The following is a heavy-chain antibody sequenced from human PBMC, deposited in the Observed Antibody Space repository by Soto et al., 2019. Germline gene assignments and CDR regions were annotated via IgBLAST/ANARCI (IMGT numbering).Heavy chain of an antibody. V-gene: IGHV4-30-2*01. CDR3: ARADGYGSGSTNPYYFDY. CDR2: IYHSGST. J-gene: IGHJ4*02. CDR1: GGSISSGGYS. D-gene: IGHD3-10*01. Sequence: QLQLQESGSGLVKPSQTLSLTCAVSGGSISSGGYSWSWIRQPPGKGLEWIGYIYHSGSTYYNPSLKSRVTISVARSKNQFSLKLSSVTAADTAVYYCARADGYGSGSTNPYYFDYWGQGTLVTVSS.